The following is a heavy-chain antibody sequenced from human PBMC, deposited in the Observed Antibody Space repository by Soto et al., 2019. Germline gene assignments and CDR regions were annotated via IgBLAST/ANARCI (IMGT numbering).Heavy chain of an antibody. J-gene: IGHJ4*02. CDR2: IIPIFGTA. V-gene: IGHV1-69*01. CDR3: ARDGGRHSGGIDY. D-gene: IGHD1-26*01. CDR1: RGTFSSYS. Sequence: QVQLVQSGAEVKKPRSSVKVSCQASRGTFSSYSINWVRQAPGQGLEWMGEIIPIFGTANYAQKFQGRVTITADESTSTAYMELSSLRAEDTAVYYCARDGGRHSGGIDYWGQGTLVTVSS.